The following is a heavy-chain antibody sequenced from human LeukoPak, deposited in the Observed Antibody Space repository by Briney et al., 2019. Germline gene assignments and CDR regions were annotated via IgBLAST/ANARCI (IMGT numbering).Heavy chain of an antibody. J-gene: IGHJ4*02. CDR2: ISYDGSNK. V-gene: IGHV3-30-3*01. CDR1: GFTFSSYA. CDR3: ARDRGITDY. Sequence: PGGSLRLSCAASGFTFSSYAMHWVRQAPGKGLEWVAVISYDGSNKYYADSVKGRFTISRDNSKNTLYLQMNSLRSDDTAVYYCARDRGITDYWGQGTLVTVSS. D-gene: IGHD1-14*01.